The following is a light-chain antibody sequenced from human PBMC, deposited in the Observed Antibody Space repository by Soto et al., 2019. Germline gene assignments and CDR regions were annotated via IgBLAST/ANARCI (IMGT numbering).Light chain of an antibody. J-gene: IGKJ4*01. CDR2: GAS. CDR3: QQYGSSVT. CDR1: QIVYNNY. Sequence: IVLTHSPSTLSLSPLERASLSCRASQIVYNNYIAWYQHSPGQAPRVLIYGASTRATGTPDRFSGSGSGTDFTLTITRLEPEDSALYYCQQYGSSVTFGGGTKVDIK. V-gene: IGKV3-20*01.